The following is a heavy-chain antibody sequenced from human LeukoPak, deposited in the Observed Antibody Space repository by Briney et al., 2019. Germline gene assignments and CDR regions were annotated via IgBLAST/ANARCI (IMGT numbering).Heavy chain of an antibody. CDR3: ARGPGSSSWYLTLKGGYYFDY. Sequence: PGGSLRLSCAASGFSFSSSAMSWVRQAPGKGLEWVSSISSIRNYIYYADSVKGRFTVSRDNAKNSLYLQMNSLRAEDTAVYYCARGPGSSSWYLTLKGGYYFDYWGQGTLVTVSS. J-gene: IGHJ4*02. CDR1: GFSFSSSA. V-gene: IGHV3-21*01. CDR2: ISSIRNYI. D-gene: IGHD6-13*01.